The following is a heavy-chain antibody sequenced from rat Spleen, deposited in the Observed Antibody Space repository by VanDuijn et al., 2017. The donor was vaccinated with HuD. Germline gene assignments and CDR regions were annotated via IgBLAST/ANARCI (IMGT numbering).Heavy chain of an antibody. V-gene: IGHV5S13*01. CDR3: ARRHYGYTDYFDY. J-gene: IGHJ2*01. CDR2: ISTGGGNT. D-gene: IGHD1-11*01. Sequence: EVQLVESGGGLVQHGRSLKLSCAASGLTFSNYGMARVRQTPTKGLEWVASISTGGGNTYYRDSVKGRFTISRDNAKSTLSLQMDSLRSEDTATYYCARRHYGYTDYFDYWGQGVMVTVSS. CDR1: GLTFSNYG.